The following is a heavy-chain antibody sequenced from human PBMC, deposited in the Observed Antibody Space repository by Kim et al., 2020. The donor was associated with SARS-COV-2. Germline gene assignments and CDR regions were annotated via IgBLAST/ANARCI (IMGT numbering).Heavy chain of an antibody. J-gene: IGHJ4*02. D-gene: IGHD3-3*01. Sequence: GGSLRLSCAASGFTFSSYAMHWVRQAPGKGLEWVAVISYDGSNKYYADSVKGRFTISRDNSKNTLYLQMNSLRAEDTAVYYCARGPDFWSGYLTRGVDYWGQGTLVTVSS. CDR3: ARGPDFWSGYLTRGVDY. CDR1: GFTFSSYA. V-gene: IGHV3-30-3*01. CDR2: ISYDGSNK.